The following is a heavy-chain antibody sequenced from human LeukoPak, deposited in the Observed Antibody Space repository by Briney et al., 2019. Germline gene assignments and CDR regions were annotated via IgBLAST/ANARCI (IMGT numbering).Heavy chain of an antibody. Sequence: PGGSLRLSCAASGFTFSSYSMNWVRQAPGKGLEWVAVISYDGSNKYYADSVKGRFTISRDNSKNTLYLQMNSLRAEDTAVYYCARDGRDYVWGTSAHAFDIWGQGTMVTVSS. CDR3: ARDGRDYVWGTSAHAFDI. CDR1: GFTFSSYS. V-gene: IGHV3-30*03. CDR2: ISYDGSNK. J-gene: IGHJ3*02. D-gene: IGHD3-16*01.